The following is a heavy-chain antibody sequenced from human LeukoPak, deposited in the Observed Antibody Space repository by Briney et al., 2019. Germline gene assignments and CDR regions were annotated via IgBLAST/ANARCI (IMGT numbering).Heavy chain of an antibody. V-gene: IGHV4-4*07. Sequence: SETLSLTCAVSGGSISSYYWSWIRQPAGKGLEWIGRIYTSGSNNYNPSLKSRVTISVDRSKNQLSLKLSSVTAADTAVYYCARDPSSGWSNYYYYYMDVWGKGTTVTVSS. CDR3: ARDPSSGWSNYYYYYMDV. J-gene: IGHJ6*03. D-gene: IGHD6-19*01. CDR1: GGSISSYY. CDR2: IYTSGSN.